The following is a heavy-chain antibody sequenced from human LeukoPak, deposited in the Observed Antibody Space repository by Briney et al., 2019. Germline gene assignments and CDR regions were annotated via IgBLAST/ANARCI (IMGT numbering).Heavy chain of an antibody. Sequence: AAVKVSCKASGYTFTTYGVSWVRQAPGQGLEWMGWISGYDVNTNYAQKLRGRVTMTTDTSTSTPYMDLRSLRSDDTALYYCARTVTTSSYYFDYWGQGTLVT. V-gene: IGHV1-18*01. CDR2: ISGYDVNT. CDR3: ARTVTTSSYYFDY. CDR1: GYTFTTYG. J-gene: IGHJ4*02. D-gene: IGHD4-17*01.